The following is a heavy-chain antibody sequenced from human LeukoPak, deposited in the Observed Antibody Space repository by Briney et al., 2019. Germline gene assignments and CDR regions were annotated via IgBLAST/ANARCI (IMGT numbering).Heavy chain of an antibody. J-gene: IGHJ4*02. CDR2: FYRSGGT. D-gene: IGHD6-13*01. CDR1: GYSISSGYY. CDR3: ARYRSPSAITADYFDY. V-gene: IGHV4-38-2*01. Sequence: SETLSLTCAVSGYSISSGYYWGWIRQPPGKGLVWIASFYRSGGTYYNLSLKSRVSISVDTSKNQFSLKLNSVTAADTAIYYCARYRSPSAITADYFDYWGRGTLVTVSS.